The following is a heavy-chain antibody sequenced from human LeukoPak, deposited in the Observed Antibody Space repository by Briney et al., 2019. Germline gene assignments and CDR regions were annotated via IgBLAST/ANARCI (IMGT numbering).Heavy chain of an antibody. J-gene: IGHJ4*02. CDR3: ARDRLGLRFLEWLDY. CDR2: IYYSGST. V-gene: IGHV4-39*07. Sequence: SETLSLTCTVSGGSISSSSYYWGWIRQPPGKGLEWIGSIYYSGSTYYNPSLKSRVTISVDTSKNLFSLKLSSVTAADTAVYYCARDRLGLRFLEWLDYWGREPWSPSPQ. CDR1: GGSISSSSYY. D-gene: IGHD3-3*01.